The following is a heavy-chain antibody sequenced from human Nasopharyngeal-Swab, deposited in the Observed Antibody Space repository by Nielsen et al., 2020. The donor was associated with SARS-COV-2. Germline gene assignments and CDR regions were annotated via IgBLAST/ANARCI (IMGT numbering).Heavy chain of an antibody. V-gene: IGHV3-23*01. Sequence: VRQAPGKGLEWVSTISGSGGSTYYADSVKGRFTISRDNSKTTMYLQMNSLRAEDTAIYYCAKDSDFSGYSSLRAFDYWGQGTLVTVSS. CDR3: AKDSDFSGYSSLRAFDY. D-gene: IGHD6-13*01. J-gene: IGHJ4*02. CDR2: ISGSGGST.